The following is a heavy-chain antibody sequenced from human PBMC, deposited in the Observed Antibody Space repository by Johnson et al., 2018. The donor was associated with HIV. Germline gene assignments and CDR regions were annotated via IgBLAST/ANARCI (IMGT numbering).Heavy chain of an antibody. CDR3: ANLYSSSSDAFDI. V-gene: IGHV3-9*01. Sequence: VQLVESGGGLVQPGRSLRLSCAASGFTFDDYAMHWVRQAPGKGLEWVSGISWNSGSIDYADSVKGRFTISRDNAKNSLYLQMNSLRAEDTALYYCANLYSSSSDAFDIWGQGTMVTVSS. CDR2: ISWNSGSI. D-gene: IGHD6-6*01. J-gene: IGHJ3*02. CDR1: GFTFDDYA.